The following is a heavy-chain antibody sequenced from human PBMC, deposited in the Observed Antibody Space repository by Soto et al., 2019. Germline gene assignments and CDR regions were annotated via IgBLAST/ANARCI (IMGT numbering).Heavy chain of an antibody. CDR3: ARCMSGVVHYWYYYYYYGMDV. D-gene: IGHD3-3*01. J-gene: IGHJ6*02. CDR1: GYTFTSYD. V-gene: IGHV1-8*01. Sequence: GASVKVSCKASGYTFTSYDINWVRQATGQGLEWMGWMNPNSGNTGYAQKFQGRVTMTRNTSISTAYMELSSLRSEDTAVYYCARCMSGVVHYWYYYYYYGMDVWGQGTTVTVSS. CDR2: MNPNSGNT.